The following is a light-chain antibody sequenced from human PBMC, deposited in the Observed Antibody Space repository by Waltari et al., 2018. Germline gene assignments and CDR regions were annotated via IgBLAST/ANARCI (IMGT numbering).Light chain of an antibody. J-gene: IGLJ1*01. CDR1: SSHFGAGYD. CDR2: ENR. Sequence: QSVLTQPPSVSGAPGQRVPIPCTGTSSHFGAGYDVHWYQHLPGRAPKLLIKENRNRPSGVPDRFSGSKSGTVASLAITGLQPEDEADYYCQSFDTGLGGSVFGTGTKVSVL. V-gene: IGLV1-40*01. CDR3: QSFDTGLGGSV.